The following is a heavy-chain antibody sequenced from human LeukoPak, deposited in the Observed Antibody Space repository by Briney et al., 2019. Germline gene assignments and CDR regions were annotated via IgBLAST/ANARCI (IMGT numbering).Heavy chain of an antibody. J-gene: IGHJ4*02. D-gene: IGHD2-15*01. V-gene: IGHV3-30*02. CDR3: ARGRPRGYCSGGSCWIFDY. CDR1: GFIFSTYG. Sequence: GGSLRLSCAASGFIFSTYGMHWVRQAPGKGLEWVAFIRNDGSDKYYVVSVKGRFTISRDNSKNTLYLQMNSLRAEDTAVYYCARGRPRGYCSGGSCWIFDYWGQGTLVTVSS. CDR2: IRNDGSDK.